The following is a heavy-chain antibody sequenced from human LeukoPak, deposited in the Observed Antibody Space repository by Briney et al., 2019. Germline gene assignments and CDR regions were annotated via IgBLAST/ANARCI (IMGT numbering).Heavy chain of an antibody. J-gene: IGHJ4*02. CDR3: AKSMAVVVAARFDF. CDR2: ISGSDGST. Sequence: GSLRLSCAASGFTFSSYAMSWVRQAPGKGLEWVSAISGSDGSTYYADSVRGRFTISRDNSKNTLYLQMNSLRAEDTAVYYCAKSMAVVVAARFDFWGQGTLVTVSS. CDR1: GFTFSSYA. D-gene: IGHD2-15*01. V-gene: IGHV3-23*01.